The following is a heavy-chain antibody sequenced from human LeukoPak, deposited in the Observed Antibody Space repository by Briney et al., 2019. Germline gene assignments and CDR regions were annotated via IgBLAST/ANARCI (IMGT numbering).Heavy chain of an antibody. D-gene: IGHD6-19*01. CDR1: GYTFTSYG. CDR3: ASECIAVAGDWFDP. CDR2: ISAYNGNT. V-gene: IGHV1-18*01. Sequence: ASVKVSCKASGYTFTSYGISWVRQAPGQGLEWMGWISAYNGNTNYAQKLQGRVTMTTDTSTSTAYMELRSLRSDDTAVYYCASECIAVAGDWFDPWGQGTLVTVSS. J-gene: IGHJ5*02.